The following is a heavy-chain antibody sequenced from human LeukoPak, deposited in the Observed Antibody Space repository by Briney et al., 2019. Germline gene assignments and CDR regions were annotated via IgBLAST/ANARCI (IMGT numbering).Heavy chain of an antibody. CDR2: IYYSGST. V-gene: IGHV4-30-4*01. Sequence: PSETLSLTCTVSGGSISSGDYYWSWIRHPPGKGLEWIGYIYYSGSTYYNPSLKSRVTISVDTSKNQFSLKLSSVTAADTAVYYCARGGSVIVDAFDIWGQGTMVTVSS. CDR1: GGSISSGDYY. CDR3: ARGGSVIVDAFDI. D-gene: IGHD3-10*01. J-gene: IGHJ3*02.